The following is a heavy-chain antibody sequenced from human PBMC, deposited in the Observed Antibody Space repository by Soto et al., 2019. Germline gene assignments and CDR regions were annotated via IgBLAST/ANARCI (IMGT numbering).Heavy chain of an antibody. CDR3: ARGGENFDY. CDR2: ISTFNGNT. D-gene: IGHD3-10*01. Sequence: QVQLVQSGVEVKKPGASVKVSCKASGYTFITYGLSWVRQAPGQGLEWMGWISTFNGNTNYAQKFQGRVTMTTDTSTSTAYMELRSLGPDDTAVYYCARGGENFDYWGQGALVTVSS. CDR1: GYTFITYG. V-gene: IGHV1-18*01. J-gene: IGHJ4*02.